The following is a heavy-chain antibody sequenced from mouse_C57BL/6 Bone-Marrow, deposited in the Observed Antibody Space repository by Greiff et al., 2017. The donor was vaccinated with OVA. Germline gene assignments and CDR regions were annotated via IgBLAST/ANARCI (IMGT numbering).Heavy chain of an antibody. D-gene: IGHD5-5*01. Sequence: VQLQQPGAGLVKPGASVKLSCKASGYTFTSYWMHWVKQRPGQGLEWIGMIHPNSGSTNYNEKFKSKATLTVDKSSSTAYMQLSSLTSEDSAVYYCAFGNYLYAMDYWGQGTSVTVSS. J-gene: IGHJ4*01. V-gene: IGHV1-64*01. CDR1: GYTFTSYW. CDR2: IHPNSGST. CDR3: AFGNYLYAMDY.